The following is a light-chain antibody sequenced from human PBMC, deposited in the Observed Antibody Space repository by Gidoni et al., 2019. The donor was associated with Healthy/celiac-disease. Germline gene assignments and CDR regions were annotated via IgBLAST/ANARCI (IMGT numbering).Light chain of an antibody. CDR2: DVC. Sequence: SYVLTQPPSVSVAPGQTARITCGGNNIGSKSVHWYQQKPGQAPVLVVYDVCDRPPGIPERFSGSNSGNTATLTISRVEAGDEADYYCQVWDSSSDHWVFGGGTKLTVL. J-gene: IGLJ3*02. V-gene: IGLV3-21*02. CDR1: NIGSKS. CDR3: QVWDSSSDHWV.